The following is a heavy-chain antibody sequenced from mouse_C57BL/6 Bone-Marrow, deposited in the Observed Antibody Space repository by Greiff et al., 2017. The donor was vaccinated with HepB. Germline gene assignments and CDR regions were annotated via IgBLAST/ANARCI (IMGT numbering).Heavy chain of an antibody. J-gene: IGHJ1*03. CDR1: GYTFTSYW. D-gene: IGHD4-1*01. Sequence: VQLQQPGAELVMPGASVKLSCKASGYTFTSYWMHWVKQRPGQGLEWIGEIDPSDSYTNYNQKFKGKSTLTVDKSSSTAYMQLSSLTSEDSAVDYGAREAGTWYFDVWGRGTTVTVSS. CDR2: IDPSDSYT. CDR3: AREAGTWYFDV. V-gene: IGHV1-69*01.